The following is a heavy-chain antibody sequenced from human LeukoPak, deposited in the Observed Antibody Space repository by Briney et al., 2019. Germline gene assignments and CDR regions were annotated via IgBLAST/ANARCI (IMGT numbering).Heavy chain of an antibody. CDR3: SRGLDSRKLGY. CDR2: IHPSGML. CDR1: GASFTSDDQY. V-gene: IGHV4-31*03. D-gene: IGHD3-22*01. Sequence: PSETLSLTCTVSGASFTSDDQYWNWIRQSPGKGLEWIGSIHPSGMLYNTPSLESRVTMSRDTSKDQFFLNLNSVTAADRAVYFCSRGLDSRKLGYWGQGILVTVPS. J-gene: IGHJ4*02.